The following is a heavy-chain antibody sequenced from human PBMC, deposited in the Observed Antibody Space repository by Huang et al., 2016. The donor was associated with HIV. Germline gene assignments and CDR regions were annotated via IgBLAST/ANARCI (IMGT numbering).Heavy chain of an antibody. D-gene: IGHD3-3*01. CDR2: IHYSGST. V-gene: IGHV4-39*01. CDR3: ARHSDDFWSGYSYFDY. CDR1: GGSISSSSYY. Sequence: QLQLQESGPGLVKPSETLSLTCTVSGGSISSSSYYWGWLRQPPGKGLEWIGSIHYSGSTYYTPSLKSRVTIAVDTAKNQFSLKLSSVTAADTAVYYCARHSDDFWSGYSYFDYWGQGTLVPVSS. J-gene: IGHJ4*02.